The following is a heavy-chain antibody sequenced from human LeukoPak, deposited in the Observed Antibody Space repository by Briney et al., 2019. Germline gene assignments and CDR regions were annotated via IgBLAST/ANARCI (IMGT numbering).Heavy chain of an antibody. V-gene: IGHV3-21*01. CDR2: ISRRTTYI. CDR3: VRDRSGSYPYYFDF. J-gene: IGHJ4*02. D-gene: IGHD1-26*01. CDR1: GFTFSDYS. Sequence: PGGSLRLSCAASGFTFSDYSMNWVRQAPGKGLEWVSSISRRTTYISYADSLKGRFTISRDNAKNSLYLQMNSLRAEDTAVYYCVRDRSGSYPYYFDFWGRGTLVTVSS.